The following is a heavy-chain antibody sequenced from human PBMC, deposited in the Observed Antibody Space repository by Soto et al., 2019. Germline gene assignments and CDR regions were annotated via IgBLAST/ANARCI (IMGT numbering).Heavy chain of an antibody. D-gene: IGHD3-9*01. CDR3: AKDPNGLARLDY. CDR2: MNPNSDNT. CDR1: GYTFTSYD. J-gene: IGHJ4*02. Sequence: GASVKVSCKASGYTFTSYDINWVRQATGQGLEWMGWMNPNSDNTGYAQKFQGRVTMTTDTSTSTAYMELTSLRSDDTAVYYCAKDPNGLARLDYWGQGTLVTVSS. V-gene: IGHV1-8*01.